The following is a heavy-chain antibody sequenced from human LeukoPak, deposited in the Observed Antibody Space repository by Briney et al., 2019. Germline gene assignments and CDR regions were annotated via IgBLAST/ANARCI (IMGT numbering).Heavy chain of an antibody. Sequence: GESLKISCRGSGYSFTTYWIGWVRQMPGKGQEWMGIIYPGDSDTRYSPSFQGQVTMSADKSINTAYLQWSSLKASDTAMYYCARRQGCSSTSCPPDSWGQGTLVTVSS. J-gene: IGHJ4*02. CDR3: ARRQGCSSTSCPPDS. D-gene: IGHD2-2*01. CDR2: IYPGDSDT. CDR1: GYSFTTYW. V-gene: IGHV5-51*01.